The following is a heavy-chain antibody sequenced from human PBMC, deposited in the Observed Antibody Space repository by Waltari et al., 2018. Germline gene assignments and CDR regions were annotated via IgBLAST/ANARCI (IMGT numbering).Heavy chain of an antibody. V-gene: IGHV4-39*01. J-gene: IGHJ4*01. CDR3: ARHRDIVATMFDY. CDR1: GGSISSTNYY. D-gene: IGHD5-12*01. CDR2: IYYSWRT. Sequence: QLQLEESGPGLVKPSETLSLTCTVSGGSISSTNYYWGWIRQPPGQGLEWIGTIYYSWRTYYPPALKSPVTISVDTSKNQFSLKLSSVAAADTAVYYWARHRDIVATMFDYWGQGTLVTVSS.